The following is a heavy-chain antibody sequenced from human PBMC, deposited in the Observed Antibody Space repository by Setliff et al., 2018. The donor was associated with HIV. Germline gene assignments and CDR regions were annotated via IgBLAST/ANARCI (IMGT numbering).Heavy chain of an antibody. J-gene: IGHJ6*02. V-gene: IGHV3-13*01. Sequence: GGSLRLSCATSGFAFSDYDFHWVRQVTGEGLEWVSAIGTGGDTYYADSVKGRFTISRENAKNSLYLQMNNVRAGDTAVYYCTRELNGHTSSHYYFGLDGWGQGTTVTVSS. CDR3: TRELNGHTSSHYYFGLDG. CDR2: IGTGGDT. D-gene: IGHD6-6*01. CDR1: GFAFSDYD.